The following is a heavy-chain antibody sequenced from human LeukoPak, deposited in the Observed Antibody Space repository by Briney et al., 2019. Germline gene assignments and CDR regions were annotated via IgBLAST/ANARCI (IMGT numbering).Heavy chain of an antibody. CDR1: GGTFSSYA. CDR2: MKSNSGNT. Sequence: ASVKVSCKASGGTFSSYAISWVRQAPGQGLEWMGWMKSNSGNTGYAQKFQGRVTMTRNTSISTAYMEVRRLRSEDTAVYYCARVKAEAGIDDYWGQGTLVTVSS. J-gene: IGHJ4*02. D-gene: IGHD6-13*01. CDR3: ARVKAEAGIDDY. V-gene: IGHV1-8*02.